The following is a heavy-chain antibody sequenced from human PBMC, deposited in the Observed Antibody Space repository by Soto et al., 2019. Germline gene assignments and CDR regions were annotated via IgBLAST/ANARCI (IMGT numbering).Heavy chain of an antibody. J-gene: IGHJ4*02. CDR3: ARGVGNYPWSFNS. V-gene: IGHV4-59*01. CDR2: VYYTGNT. CDR1: GGSISDYF. Sequence: SETLSLTCTVCGGSISDYFRSWIRQPPGKGLEWIGYVYYTGNTNSIPSLKSRVTISVDTSKNQFSLKLRSVTAADTAVYYCARGVGNYPWSFNSWDQGTLGTVSS. D-gene: IGHD3-16*02.